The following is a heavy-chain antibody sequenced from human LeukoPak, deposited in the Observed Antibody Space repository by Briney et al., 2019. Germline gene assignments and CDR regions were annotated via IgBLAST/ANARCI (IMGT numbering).Heavy chain of an antibody. CDR1: GGSISSYY. CDR2: IYYSGST. V-gene: IGHV4-59*08. Sequence: SETLSLTCTVSGGSISSYYWSWIRQPPGKGLGWIGYIYYSGSTNYNPSLKSRVTISVDTSKNQFSLKLSSVTAADTAVYYCASTLGYCSSTSCERHFDYWGQGTLVTVSS. CDR3: ASTLGYCSSTSCERHFDY. D-gene: IGHD2-2*01. J-gene: IGHJ4*02.